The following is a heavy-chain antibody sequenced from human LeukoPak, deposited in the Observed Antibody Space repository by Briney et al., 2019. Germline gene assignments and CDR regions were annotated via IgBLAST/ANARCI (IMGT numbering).Heavy chain of an antibody. V-gene: IGHV1-8*01. CDR1: GYTFTSYD. D-gene: IGHD6-19*01. CDR3: ARGGYCSGWYKLDFDY. Sequence: ASVKVSCKASGYTFTSYDINWVRQATGQGLEWMGWMNPNSGNTGYAQQFQGRVTMTRNTSISTAYMELSSLRSEDTAVYYCARGGYCSGWYKLDFDYWGQGTLVTVSS. CDR2: MNPNSGNT. J-gene: IGHJ4*02.